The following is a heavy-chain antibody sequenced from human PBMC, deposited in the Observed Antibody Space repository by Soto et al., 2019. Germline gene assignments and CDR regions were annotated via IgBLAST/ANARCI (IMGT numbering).Heavy chain of an antibody. CDR3: ARSSVHIAAAGRLDL. CDR2: ISSDGATK. CDR1: GFAFRSHA. J-gene: IGHJ5*02. Sequence: VGSLRLSCTASGFAFRSHAMQWVRQAPGKGLEWVAVISSDGATKYVADSLKGRFTISRDNFESTMSLQMNNLRPEDTALYYCARSSVHIAAAGRLDLWGPGTLVTVSS. V-gene: IGHV3-30*14. D-gene: IGHD6-13*01.